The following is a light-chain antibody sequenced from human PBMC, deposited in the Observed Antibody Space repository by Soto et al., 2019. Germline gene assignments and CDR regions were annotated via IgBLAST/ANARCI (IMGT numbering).Light chain of an antibody. CDR1: QSVTNSY. V-gene: IGKV3-20*01. Sequence: EIVLTQSPGTLSLSPGERATLSCRASQSVTNSYLAWYQQKAGQAPRLLIYGASSRATGIPDRFSGSGSGTDFTLTISRLEPEDSAVYYCQQYGSSLWKFGQGTKVDIK. J-gene: IGKJ1*01. CDR3: QQYGSSLWK. CDR2: GAS.